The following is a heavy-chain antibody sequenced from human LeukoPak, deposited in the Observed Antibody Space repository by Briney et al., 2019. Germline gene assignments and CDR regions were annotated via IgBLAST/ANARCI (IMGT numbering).Heavy chain of an antibody. D-gene: IGHD1-26*01. CDR1: GFTFSSYT. CDR2: ISRSSSHR. J-gene: IGHJ4*02. Sequence: SGGSLRLSCAASGFTFSSYTMNWVRQAPGKGLEWLSSISRSSSHRYYADSVKGRFTISRDNARNSVDLHLKSLRAEDTAVYYCATLMVGPTDPHDYWGQGTLVTVSS. V-gene: IGHV3-21*01. CDR3: ATLMVGPTDPHDY.